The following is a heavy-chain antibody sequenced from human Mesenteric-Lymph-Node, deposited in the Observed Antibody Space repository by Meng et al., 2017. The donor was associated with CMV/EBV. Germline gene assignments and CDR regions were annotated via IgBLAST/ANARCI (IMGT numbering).Heavy chain of an antibody. J-gene: IGHJ4*02. V-gene: IGHV3-53*01. Sequence: ETLSLTCAASGFTVSSNYMNWVRQAPGKGLEWVSVIYSGGSTYYADSVKGRFTISRDNSKKTLYLQMNSLRAEDTAVYYCARGLYQDTAMVPWGYWGQGTLVTVSS. CDR2: IYSGGST. D-gene: IGHD5-18*01. CDR1: GFTVSSNY. CDR3: ARGLYQDTAMVPWGY.